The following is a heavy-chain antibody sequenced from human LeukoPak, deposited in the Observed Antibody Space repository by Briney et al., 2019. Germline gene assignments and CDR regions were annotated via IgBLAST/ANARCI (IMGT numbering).Heavy chain of an antibody. J-gene: IGHJ4*02. D-gene: IGHD1/OR15-1a*01. Sequence: SETLSLTCTVSGGSISSSSYYWGWIRQPPGKGLEWIGSIYYSGSTYYNPSLKSRVTISVDTSKNQFSLKLSSVTAADTAVYYCHCPSGPVNTFDYWGQGTLVTVSS. CDR2: IYYSGST. CDR3: HCPSGPVNTFDY. V-gene: IGHV4-39*01. CDR1: GGSISSSSYY.